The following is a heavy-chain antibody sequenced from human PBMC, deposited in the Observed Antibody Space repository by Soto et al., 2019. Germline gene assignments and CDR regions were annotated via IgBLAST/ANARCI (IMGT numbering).Heavy chain of an antibody. CDR3: ARDNYYDSSGGGCCAFDI. V-gene: IGHV1-3*01. D-gene: IGHD3-22*01. CDR1: GYTFTSYA. Sequence: ASVKVSCKASGYTFTSYAMHWVRQAPGQRLEWMGWINAGNGNTKYSQKFQGRVTITRDTSASTAYMELSSLRSEDTAVYYCARDNYYDSSGGGCCAFDIWGQGTMVTVSS. J-gene: IGHJ3*02. CDR2: INAGNGNT.